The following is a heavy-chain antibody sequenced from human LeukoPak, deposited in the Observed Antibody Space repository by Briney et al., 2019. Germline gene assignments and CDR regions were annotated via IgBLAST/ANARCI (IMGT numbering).Heavy chain of an antibody. D-gene: IGHD2-2*02. J-gene: IGHJ4*02. V-gene: IGHV3-74*01. CDR1: GFSFSSYW. CDR2: INTDGRTT. Sequence: GGSLRLSCAASGFSFSSYWMNWVRQAPGKGLVWVAHINTDGRTTTYADSVKGRFTVARDNAKDTLYLEMNRLRAEDTAVYYCARDNTYMFDYWGQGTQVTVSS. CDR3: ARDNTYMFDY.